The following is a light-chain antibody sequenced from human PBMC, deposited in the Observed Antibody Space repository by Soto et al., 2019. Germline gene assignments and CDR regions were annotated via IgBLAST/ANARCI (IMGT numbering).Light chain of an antibody. CDR3: QQVNSYPYT. V-gene: IGKV1-9*01. CDR1: QGISSY. J-gene: IGKJ2*01. CDR2: AAS. Sequence: DIQLTQSPSFLSASVGDRVTITCRASQGISSYLGWYQQKPGKAPNLLIFAASTLQDGVPSRFSGSGPGTEFTLTISDLQPEDCATYYCQQVNSYPYTFGQGTTLEI.